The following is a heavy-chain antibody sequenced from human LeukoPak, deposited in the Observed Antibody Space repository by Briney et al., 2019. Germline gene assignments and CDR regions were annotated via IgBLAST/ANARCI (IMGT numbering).Heavy chain of an antibody. V-gene: IGHV3-23*01. CDR3: AKSCGGTCYYYGMCG. CDR1: GFTPSITA. CDR2: INAGGGAT. J-gene: IGHJ6*02. Sequence: GGSLRLSCAPSGFTPSITAMSWVRPAPERGMGWVSSINAGGGATYYADSVWGRFTISRDNSKNTLDLQLNSLRAEDTALYYCAKSCGGTCYYYGMCGWGQGTTVTVS. D-gene: IGHD2-15*01.